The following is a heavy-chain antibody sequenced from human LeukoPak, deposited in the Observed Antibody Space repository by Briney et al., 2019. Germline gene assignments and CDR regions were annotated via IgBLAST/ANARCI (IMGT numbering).Heavy chain of an antibody. D-gene: IGHD2-8*02. Sequence: GGSLRLSCLASGITFSSSSMSWVRQAPGKGLEWVSYISSSSSTIYYADSVKGRFTISRDNAKNSLYLQMNSLRAEDTAVYFCARTLVRPGFPHWGQGTLVTVSS. CDR3: ARTLVRPGFPH. CDR1: GITFSSSS. CDR2: ISSSSSTI. V-gene: IGHV3-48*01. J-gene: IGHJ1*01.